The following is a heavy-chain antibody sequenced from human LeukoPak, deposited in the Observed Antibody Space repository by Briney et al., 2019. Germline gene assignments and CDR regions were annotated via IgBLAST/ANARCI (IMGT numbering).Heavy chain of an antibody. CDR2: INPNSGGT. D-gene: IGHD2-15*01. CDR3: AKLDLLGY. CDR1: GYTFSSYV. V-gene: IGHV1-2*02. J-gene: IGHJ4*02. Sequence: ASVKVSCKASGYTFSSYVISWVRQAPGQGLEWMGWINPNSGGTNYAQEFQGRVTMTRDTSITTAYMELSRLRSDDTAVYYCAKLDLLGYWGQGTLVTVSS.